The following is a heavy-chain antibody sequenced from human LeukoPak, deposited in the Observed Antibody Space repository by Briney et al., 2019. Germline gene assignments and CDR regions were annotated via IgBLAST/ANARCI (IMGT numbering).Heavy chain of an antibody. D-gene: IGHD5-18*01. CDR3: AKARGYSYGSLRAYYYGMDV. V-gene: IGHV3-30*18. CDR1: GFTFSSYG. Sequence: GGSLRLSCAASGFTFSSYGMHWVRQAPGKGLGWVAVISHDGTNKYYIDSVKGRFTVSRDNSKNTLYLQMNSLRAEDTALYYCAKARGYSYGSLRAYYYGMDVWGQGTTVTVSS. CDR2: ISHDGTNK. J-gene: IGHJ6*02.